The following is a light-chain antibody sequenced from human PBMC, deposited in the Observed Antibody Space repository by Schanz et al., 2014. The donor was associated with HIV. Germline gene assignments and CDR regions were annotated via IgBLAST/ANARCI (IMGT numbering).Light chain of an antibody. Sequence: EIVLTQSPGTLSLSLGERATLSCRASQSFSSNFLAWYQQKPNQAPRLLMYGASNRATGIPDRFSGSESGTDFTLTISRVEPEDYAVYYCQQYGSLPWTFGQGTKVEVK. V-gene: IGKV3-20*01. CDR3: QQYGSLPWT. CDR1: QSFSSNF. J-gene: IGKJ1*01. CDR2: GAS.